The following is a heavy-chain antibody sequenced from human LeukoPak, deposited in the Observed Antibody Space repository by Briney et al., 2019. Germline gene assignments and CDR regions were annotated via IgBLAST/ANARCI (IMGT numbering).Heavy chain of an antibody. D-gene: IGHD3-22*01. V-gene: IGHV3-21*01. Sequence: GGSLRLSCAASGFTFSSYSMKGVRQAPGKGLEGGSSSSSSSRFRYYADSVKGRFTISRDNAKNSLYLQMNSLRAEDTAVYYCARESSGYFYWGQGTLVTVSS. CDR1: GFTFSSYS. J-gene: IGHJ4*02. CDR3: ARESSGYFY. CDR2: SSSSSRFR.